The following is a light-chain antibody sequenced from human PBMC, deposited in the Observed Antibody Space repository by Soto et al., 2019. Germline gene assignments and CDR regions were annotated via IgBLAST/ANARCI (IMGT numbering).Light chain of an antibody. V-gene: IGKV3-20*01. Sequence: EIVLTQSPGTLSLSPGERATLSCRASQSVSSSYLVWHQQKPGQAPRLLIYAASRRATGIPERFSGSGSGTDFTLTISRLEPEDFAVYYCQQYGSSPWTFGQGTKVEIK. J-gene: IGKJ1*01. CDR2: AAS. CDR1: QSVSSSY. CDR3: QQYGSSPWT.